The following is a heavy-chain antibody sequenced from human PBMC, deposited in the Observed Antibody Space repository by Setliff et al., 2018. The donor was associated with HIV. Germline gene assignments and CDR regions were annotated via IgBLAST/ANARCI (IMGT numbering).Heavy chain of an antibody. CDR2: IKSDGRVT. Sequence: PGGSLRLSCAASGFTFNSYWMHWVRQAPGKGLVWVSHIKSDGRVTRYADSVKGRFTISRDNAKNKLYLQMNSLRVEDTAVYYCVREFVAGGRSHAAFDIWGQGTMVTVSS. CDR3: VREFVAGGRSHAAFDI. CDR1: GFTFNSYW. V-gene: IGHV3-74*01. J-gene: IGHJ3*02. D-gene: IGHD1-26*01.